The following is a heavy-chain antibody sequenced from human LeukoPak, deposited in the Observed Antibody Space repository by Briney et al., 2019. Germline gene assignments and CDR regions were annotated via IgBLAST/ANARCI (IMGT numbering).Heavy chain of an antibody. J-gene: IGHJ3*02. CDR1: GGTFISYA. D-gene: IGHD3-3*01. CDR2: IIPIFGTA. V-gene: IGHV1-69*13. CDR3: ARGRRITIFGVVHVAFDI. Sequence: SXKVSCKASGGTFISYAISWVRQAPGQGLEWMGGIIPIFGTANYAQKFQGRVTITADESTSTAYMELSSLRSEDTAVYYCARGRRITIFGVVHVAFDIWGQGTMVTVSS.